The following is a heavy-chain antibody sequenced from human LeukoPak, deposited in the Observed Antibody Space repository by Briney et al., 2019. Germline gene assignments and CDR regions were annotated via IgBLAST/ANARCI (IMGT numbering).Heavy chain of an antibody. J-gene: IGHJ3*02. CDR2: ISGYNGNT. Sequence: ASVKVSCKASGYNFIGYGITWVRQAPGQGPEWMGRISGYNGNTKYVKKFQGRVTMTRDTSTNTAYMELRSLRYDDTGVYYCARDEFYGSASTGDDGFDMWGQGTMVTVS. CDR3: ARDEFYGSASTGDDGFDM. CDR1: GYNFIGYG. D-gene: IGHD3-10*01. V-gene: IGHV1-18*01.